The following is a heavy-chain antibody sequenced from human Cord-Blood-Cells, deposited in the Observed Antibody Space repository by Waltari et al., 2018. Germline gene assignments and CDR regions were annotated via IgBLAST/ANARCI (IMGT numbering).Heavy chain of an antibody. CDR3: ARTVYSGSSFDY. Sequence: QVQLQQWGAGLLKPSETLSLTCAVYGGSFSGYSWSWFRQPPGKGLEWIGEINHSGSTNYNPSLKSRVTISVDTSKNQFSLKLSSVTAADTAVYYCARTVYSGSSFDYWGQGTLVTVSS. V-gene: IGHV4-34*01. CDR2: INHSGST. CDR1: GGSFSGYS. D-gene: IGHD1-26*01. J-gene: IGHJ4*02.